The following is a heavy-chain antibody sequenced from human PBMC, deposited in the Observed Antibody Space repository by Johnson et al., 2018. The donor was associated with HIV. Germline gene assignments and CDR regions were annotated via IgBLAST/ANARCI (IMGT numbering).Heavy chain of an antibody. CDR2: ISGSGGST. CDR1: GFTFSSYA. J-gene: IGHJ3*02. V-gene: IGHV3-23*04. D-gene: IGHD6-19*01. Sequence: VQLVESGGGLVQPGGSLRLSCAASGFTFSSYAMSWVRQAPGKGLEWVSAISGSGGSTYYADSVKGRFTISRDNAEHSLYLQMNSLRAEDTAVYYCAKDKGGYSSGWFAFDIWGQGTMVTVSS. CDR3: AKDKGGYSSGWFAFDI.